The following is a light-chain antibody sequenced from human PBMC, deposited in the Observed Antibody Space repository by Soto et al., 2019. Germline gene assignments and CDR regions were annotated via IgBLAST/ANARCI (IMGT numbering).Light chain of an antibody. V-gene: IGKV3-11*01. Sequence: EIVLTQSPATLSLSPGERATLSCRASQSISYYLAWYQQRPGQAPRLLIFDASNKATGIPARFSASGSGTDFTLTINSLEPEDVGVYYCQQRSNWRGTFGGGTKVEIK. CDR1: QSISYY. J-gene: IGKJ4*01. CDR2: DAS. CDR3: QQRSNWRGT.